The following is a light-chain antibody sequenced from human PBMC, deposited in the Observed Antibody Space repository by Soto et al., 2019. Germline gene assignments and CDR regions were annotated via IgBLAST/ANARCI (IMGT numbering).Light chain of an antibody. CDR2: DAS. CDR3: QQYKDYSPVCS. Sequence: DIQMTQSPATLSASVGDRVTITCRASQRVDRWLAWYQQKPGQAPKLLISDASTLESGVPSRFSGSGSVTEFTLTITGLQPDDFATYYCQQYKDYSPVCSFGQGAKVDIK. V-gene: IGKV1-5*01. J-gene: IGKJ2*04. CDR1: QRVDRW.